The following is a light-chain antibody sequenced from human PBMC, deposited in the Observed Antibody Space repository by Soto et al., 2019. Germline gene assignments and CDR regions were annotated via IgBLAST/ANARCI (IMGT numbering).Light chain of an antibody. J-gene: IGKJ2*01. CDR3: QQGHDRPFT. Sequence: EIVMTQSPATLSVSPGERATLSCRASQSISGDLAWYQQRPGQAPRLLIYGVSTRATGVPGRFSGSGSGSVFTLTISVLPYEDFAVYDWQQGHDRPFTFGQGTTLDI. V-gene: IGKV3-15*01. CDR1: QSISGD. CDR2: GVS.